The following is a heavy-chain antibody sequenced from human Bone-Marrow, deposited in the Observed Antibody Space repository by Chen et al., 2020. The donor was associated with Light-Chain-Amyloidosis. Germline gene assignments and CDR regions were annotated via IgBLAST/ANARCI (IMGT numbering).Heavy chain of an antibody. Sequence: EVQLVQSGAEVKKPGESLKISCKGSGYTFPNYWIGWVRQMPGKGLEWMGVIYPDDSDARYSPSFEGQVTISADKSITTAYLQWRSLKASDTAMYYCARRRDGYNFDYCGQGTLVTVSS. V-gene: IGHV5-51*01. CDR1: GYTFPNYW. CDR3: ARRRDGYNFDY. CDR2: IYPDDSDA. J-gene: IGHJ4*02. D-gene: IGHD5-12*01.